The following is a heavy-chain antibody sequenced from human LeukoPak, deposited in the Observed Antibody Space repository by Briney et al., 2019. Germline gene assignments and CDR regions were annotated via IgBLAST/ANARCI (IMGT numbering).Heavy chain of an antibody. J-gene: IGHJ4*02. CDR3: ARETAAAGSFIAINDY. V-gene: IGHV4-61*02. CDR2: IYTSGST. D-gene: IGHD6-13*01. CDR1: GGSVSRGSYF. Sequence: SQTLSLTCTVSGGSVSRGSYFWSWIRQPAGKGLEWIGRIYTSGSTSYNPSLKSRVTISLDTSKNQFSLKLSSVTAADTAIYYCARETAAAGSFIAINDYWGQGTLVTVSS.